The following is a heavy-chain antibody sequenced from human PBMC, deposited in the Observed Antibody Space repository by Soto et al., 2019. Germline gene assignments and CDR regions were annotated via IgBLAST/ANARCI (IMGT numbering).Heavy chain of an antibody. CDR1: GGSISSYY. Sequence: PSETLSLTCTVSGGSISSYYWSWIRQPPGKGLEWIGYIYYSGSTNYNPSLKSRVTISVDTSKNQFSLKLSSVTAADTAVYYCARGGYDSSGYYNWFDPWGQGTLVTVSS. CDR2: IYYSGST. V-gene: IGHV4-59*01. CDR3: ARGGYDSSGYYNWFDP. D-gene: IGHD3-22*01. J-gene: IGHJ5*02.